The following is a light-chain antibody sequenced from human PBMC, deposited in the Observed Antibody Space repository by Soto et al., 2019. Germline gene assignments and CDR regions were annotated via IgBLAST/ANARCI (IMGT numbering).Light chain of an antibody. J-gene: IGKJ1*01. Sequence: AIRMTQSPSSLSASTGDRVTITCRASQGISSYLAWYQQKPGKAPKLLIYAASRLQSGVPSRFSGSGSGTDFTLTIRSLQPEDFATYYCKQSYSTLQTFGQGTKVDIK. CDR2: AAS. V-gene: IGKV1-8*01. CDR3: KQSYSTLQT. CDR1: QGISSY.